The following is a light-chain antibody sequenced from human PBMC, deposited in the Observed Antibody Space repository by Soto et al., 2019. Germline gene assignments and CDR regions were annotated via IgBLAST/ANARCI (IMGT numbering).Light chain of an antibody. J-gene: IGKJ1*01. CDR3: QHYNSYSEA. CDR2: KAS. CDR1: QTILTY. Sequence: DIQMTQSPSSLSASVGDRVTITCRASQTILTYLNWYQQKPGKAPKLLIYKASTLKSGVPSRFSGSGSGTEFTLTISSLQPDDFATYYCQHYNSYSEAFGQGTKVELK. V-gene: IGKV1-5*03.